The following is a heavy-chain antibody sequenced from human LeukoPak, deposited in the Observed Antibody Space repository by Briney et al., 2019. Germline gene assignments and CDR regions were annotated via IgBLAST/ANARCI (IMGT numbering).Heavy chain of an antibody. CDR3: AREEDTVPDY. Sequence: PSETLSLTCTVSGGSISSGGYYWSWIRQHPGKGLEWIGYIYYSGSTYYNPSLKSRVIISVDTSKNQFSLKLSSVTAADTAVYYCAREEDTVPDYWGQGTLVTVSS. J-gene: IGHJ4*02. CDR2: IYYSGST. CDR1: GGSISSGGYY. V-gene: IGHV4-31*03. D-gene: IGHD2-15*01.